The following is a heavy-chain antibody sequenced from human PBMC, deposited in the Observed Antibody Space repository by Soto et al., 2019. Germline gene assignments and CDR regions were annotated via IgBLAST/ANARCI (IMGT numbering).Heavy chain of an antibody. CDR3: ARTPETRDWLDP. CDR2: IYYIGAY. D-gene: IGHD1-7*01. Sequence: SETLSFTCSVSGASVSSYYWSWVRQPPGKGLEWIGYIYYIGAYNYNPSLKSRVTISVDTSKNQFSLKLTSVTAADTAVYYCARTPETRDWLDPWGQGTLVTVSS. CDR1: GASVSSYY. V-gene: IGHV4-59*02. J-gene: IGHJ5*01.